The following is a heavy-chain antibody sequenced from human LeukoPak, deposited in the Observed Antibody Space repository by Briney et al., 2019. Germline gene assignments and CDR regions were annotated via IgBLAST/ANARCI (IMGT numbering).Heavy chain of an antibody. CDR2: ISGSGAGT. CDR1: GSTFSSFA. Sequence: GGSLRLSCAASGSTFSSFALSWVRHAPGKGLEWVSAISGSGAGTYYADSVKGRFTISRDNSKNTLYLQMTGLRAEDTAVYYCAKVLHYYDDNTSPGYWGRGTLVTVSS. CDR3: AKVLHYYDDNTSPGY. J-gene: IGHJ4*02. D-gene: IGHD3-22*01. V-gene: IGHV3-23*01.